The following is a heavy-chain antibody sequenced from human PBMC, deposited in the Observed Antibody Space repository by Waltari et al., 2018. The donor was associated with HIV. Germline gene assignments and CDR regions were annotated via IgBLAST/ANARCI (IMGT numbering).Heavy chain of an antibody. CDR1: GYSISSGYY. J-gene: IGHJ4*02. CDR3: ARQEQLAYFFDY. V-gene: IGHV4-38-2*01. Sequence: QVQLQESGPGLVKPSETLSLTCAVSGYSISSGYYWGWIRQPPGKGLEWIGTIYQWIGNIYHSGSTYYNPSLRGRVTMSVDTSRNQFSLNLSSVTAADTAVYYCARQEQLAYFFDYWGRGTLVTVSS. D-gene: IGHD1-1*01. CDR2: IYHSGST.